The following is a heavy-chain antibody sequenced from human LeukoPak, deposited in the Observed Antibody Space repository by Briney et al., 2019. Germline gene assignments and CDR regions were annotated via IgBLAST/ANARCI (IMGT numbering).Heavy chain of an antibody. CDR2: IKSKTDGGTT. Sequence: GGSLRLSCAASGFTFSNAWMSWVRQAPGKGLEWVGRIKSKTDGGTTDYAAPVKGRFTIARDDSKNTLYLQMNSLKTEDPAVYYCTVDSYYDFWSGYYATTPFDYWGQGTLVTVSS. J-gene: IGHJ4*02. V-gene: IGHV3-15*01. CDR1: GFTFSNAW. D-gene: IGHD3-3*01. CDR3: TVDSYYDFWSGYYATTPFDY.